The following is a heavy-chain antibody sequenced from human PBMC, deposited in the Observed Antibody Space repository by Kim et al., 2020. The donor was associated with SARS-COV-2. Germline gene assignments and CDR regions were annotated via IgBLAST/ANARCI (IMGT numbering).Heavy chain of an antibody. J-gene: IGHJ3*02. CDR3: ARSTTTVTTRGAFDI. CDR2: INWNGGST. V-gene: IGHV3-20*01. CDR1: GFTFDDYG. D-gene: IGHD4-17*01. Sequence: GGSLRLSCAASGFTFDDYGMSWVRQAPGKGLEWVSGINWNGGSTGYADSVKGRFTISRDNAKNSLYLQMNSLRAEDTALYHCARSTTTVTTRGAFDIWGLGTMVTVSS.